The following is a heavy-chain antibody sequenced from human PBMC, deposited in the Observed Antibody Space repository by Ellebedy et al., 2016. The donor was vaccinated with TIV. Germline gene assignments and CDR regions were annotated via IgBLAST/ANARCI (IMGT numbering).Heavy chain of an antibody. CDR2: ITPYNGNT. CDR3: ARVSDSSISCQQIDP. V-gene: IGHV1-18*04. CDR1: GYTFTNYG. D-gene: IGHD2-2*01. J-gene: IGHJ5*02. Sequence: AASVKVSCKASGYTFTNYGISWARQAPGQGLEWMGWITPYNGNTNYAQNLQGRVTLTTDTSTSTAYMELRSLTSDDTAMYYCARVSDSSISCQQIDPWGLGTLVTVSS.